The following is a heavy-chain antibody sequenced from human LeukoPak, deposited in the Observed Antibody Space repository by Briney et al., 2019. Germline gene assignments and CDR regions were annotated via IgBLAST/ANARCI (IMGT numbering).Heavy chain of an antibody. CDR2: IFPGDSDT. CDR3: AWLGSDYYDSSGYYRGAFDI. V-gene: IGHV5-51*01. CDR1: GYSFTSYW. D-gene: IGHD3-22*01. J-gene: IGHJ3*02. Sequence: GESLNISCKGSGYSFTSYWIGWVRQMPGKGLEWMGMIFPGDSDTRYSASFQGQVTILADKSISTAYLQWSSLKASDTAMYYCAWLGSDYYDSSGYYRGAFDIWGQGTMVTVSS.